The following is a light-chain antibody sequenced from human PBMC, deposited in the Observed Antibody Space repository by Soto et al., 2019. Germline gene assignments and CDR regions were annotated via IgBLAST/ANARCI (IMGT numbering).Light chain of an antibody. CDR1: SSDVGGYNY. J-gene: IGLJ1*01. V-gene: IGLV2-14*01. Sequence: QSALTQPASVSGSPGQSISISCTGTSSDVGGYNYVSWYQQQPGKAPKLMIYEVSSRPSGVSDRFSGSKSGNTASLTISGPQAEDEADYYCSSYTSSTPYVFGTGTKVTVL. CDR2: EVS. CDR3: SSYTSSTPYV.